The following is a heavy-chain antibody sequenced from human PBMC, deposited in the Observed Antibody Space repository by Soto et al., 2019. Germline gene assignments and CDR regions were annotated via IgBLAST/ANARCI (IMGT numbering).Heavy chain of an antibody. J-gene: IGHJ5*02. Sequence: SETLSLTCTVSGGSISSGGYYWSWIRQHPGKGLEWIGYIYYSGSTYYNPSLKSRVTISVDTSKNQFSLKLSSVTAADTAVYYCARDRCSSTSCSNWFDPWGQGTLVTVSS. CDR3: ARDRCSSTSCSNWFDP. V-gene: IGHV4-31*03. CDR1: GGSISSGGYY. CDR2: IYYSGST. D-gene: IGHD2-2*01.